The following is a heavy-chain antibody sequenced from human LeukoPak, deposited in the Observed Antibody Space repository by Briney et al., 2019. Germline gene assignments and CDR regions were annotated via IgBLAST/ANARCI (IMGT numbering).Heavy chain of an antibody. J-gene: IGHJ4*02. V-gene: IGHV3-33*01. D-gene: IGHD6-6*01. CDR3: ARGKYSSSSGLDY. CDR2: IWYDGSNK. CDR1: GFTFSSYG. Sequence: GSLRLSCAASGFTFSSYGMHWVRQAPGKGLEWVAVIWYDGSNKYYADSVKGRFTISRDNAKNSLYLQMNSLRAEDTALYYCARGKYSSSSGLDYWGQGTLVTVSS.